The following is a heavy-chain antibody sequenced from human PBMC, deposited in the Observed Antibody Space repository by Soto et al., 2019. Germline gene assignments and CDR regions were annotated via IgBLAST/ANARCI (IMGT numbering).Heavy chain of an antibody. D-gene: IGHD1-1*01. CDR1: GGTFSSYT. Sequence: QVQLVQSGAEVKKPGSSVKVSCKASGGTFSSYTISWVRQAPGQGLEWMGRIIPILGIANYAQKFQGRVTSTADKSTSTAYMELSSLRSEDTAVYYCARDRLERRGPTLWGQGTLVTVSS. CDR3: ARDRLERRGPTL. CDR2: IIPILGIA. J-gene: IGHJ4*02. V-gene: IGHV1-69*08.